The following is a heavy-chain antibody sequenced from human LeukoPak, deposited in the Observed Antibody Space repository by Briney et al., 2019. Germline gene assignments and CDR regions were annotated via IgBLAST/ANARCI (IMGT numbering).Heavy chain of an antibody. CDR1: GGSISSGGYS. CDR2: IYHSGST. D-gene: IGHD3-22*01. Sequence: PSETLSLTCAVSGGSISSGGYSWSWIRQPPGKGLEWIGYIYHSGSTYYNPSLKSRVTISVDRSKNQFSLKLSSVTAADTAVYYCARGRHYYDSSGYYELDYWGQGTLVTVSS. CDR3: ARGRHYYDSSGYYELDY. J-gene: IGHJ4*02. V-gene: IGHV4-30-2*01.